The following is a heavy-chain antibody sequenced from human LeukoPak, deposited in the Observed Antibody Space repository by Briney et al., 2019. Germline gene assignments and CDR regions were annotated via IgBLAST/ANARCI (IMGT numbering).Heavy chain of an antibody. CDR3: ARGSPSSGWPRDFDY. D-gene: IGHD3-22*01. CDR2: IRSKAYGGTT. J-gene: IGHJ4*02. V-gene: IGHV3-49*04. CDR1: GFTFGDYA. Sequence: AGGSLRLSCTASGFTFGDYAMSWVRQAPGKGLEWVGFIRSKAYGGTTEYAASVKGRFTISRDDSKSIAYLQMNSLKTEDTAVYYCARGSPSSGWPRDFDYWGQGTLVTVSS.